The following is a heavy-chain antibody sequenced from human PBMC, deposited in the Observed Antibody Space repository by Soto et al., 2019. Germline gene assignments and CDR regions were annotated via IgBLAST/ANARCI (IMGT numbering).Heavy chain of an antibody. Sequence: SETLSLTCTVSGGSISSCDYYWSWIRQPPGKGLEWIGYIYYSGSTYYNPSLKSRVTISVDTSKNQFSLKLSSVTAADTAVYYCARSLLWFGEFGPVWFYPWGQGTLVTVSS. CDR1: GGSISSCDYY. J-gene: IGHJ5*02. V-gene: IGHV4-30-4*01. CDR3: ARSLLWFGEFGPVWFYP. CDR2: IYYSGST. D-gene: IGHD3-10*01.